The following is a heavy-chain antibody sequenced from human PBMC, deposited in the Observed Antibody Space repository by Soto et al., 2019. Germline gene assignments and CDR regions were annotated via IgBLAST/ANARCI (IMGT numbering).Heavy chain of an antibody. CDR1: GFTFSSCA. D-gene: IGHD4-17*01. CDR3: ATYRQTTVTSEF. V-gene: IGHV3-23*01. Sequence: EVQLLESGGGLVQPGGSLTLSCAASGFTFSSCAMSWVRQAPGKGLEWVSAIGDNGVSKYYADSVKGRFAISRDNSKNTLYLQMNSLRADDPAVYYCATYRQTTVTSEFWGQGALVTVSS. CDR2: IGDNGVSK. J-gene: IGHJ4*02.